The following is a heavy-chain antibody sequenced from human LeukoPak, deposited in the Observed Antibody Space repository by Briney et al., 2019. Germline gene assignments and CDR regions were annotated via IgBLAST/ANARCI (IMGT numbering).Heavy chain of an antibody. J-gene: IGHJ6*03. CDR3: ARLRRAAAGTYRYYYYYYMDV. CDR1: GGSFSGYY. CDR2: INHSGST. D-gene: IGHD6-13*01. V-gene: IGHV4-34*01. Sequence: SETLSLTCAVYGGSFSGYYWSWIRQPPGKGLEWIGEINHSGSTNYNPSLKSRVTISVDTSKNQFSLKLSSVTAADTAVYYCARLRRAAAGTYRYYYYYYMDVWGKGTTVTISS.